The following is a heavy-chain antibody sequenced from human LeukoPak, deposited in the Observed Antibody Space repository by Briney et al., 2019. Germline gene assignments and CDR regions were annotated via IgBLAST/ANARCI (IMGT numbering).Heavy chain of an antibody. CDR2: IYYSGST. Sequence: SETLSLTCTVSGGSISSSSYYWGWIRQPPGKGLEWIGSIYYSGSTYYNPSLKSRVTISVDTSKNQFSLKLSSVTAADTAVYYCARVSPVGYWYFDLWGRGTLVTVSS. CDR1: GGSISSSSYY. D-gene: IGHD4-23*01. CDR3: ARVSPVGYWYFDL. V-gene: IGHV4-39*07. J-gene: IGHJ2*01.